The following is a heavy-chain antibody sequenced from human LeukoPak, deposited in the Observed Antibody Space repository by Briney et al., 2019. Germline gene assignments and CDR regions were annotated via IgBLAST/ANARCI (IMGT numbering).Heavy chain of an antibody. CDR1: GFTFSSYA. CDR2: ISYDGSNK. D-gene: IGHD6-13*01. J-gene: IGHJ6*03. Sequence: PGGSLRLSCAASGFTFSSYAMHWVRQAPGKGLEWVAVISYDGSNKYYADSVKGRFTISRDNSKNTLYLQMNSLRAEDTAVYYCARRKYSSSWSGVSYYYYYMDVWGKGTTVTVSS. CDR3: ARRKYSSSWSGVSYYYYYMDV. V-gene: IGHV3-30-3*01.